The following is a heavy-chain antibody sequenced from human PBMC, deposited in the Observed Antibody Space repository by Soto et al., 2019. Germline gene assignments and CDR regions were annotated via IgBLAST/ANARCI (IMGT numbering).Heavy chain of an antibody. Sequence: QVQLVASGGGVVQPGTSLRLSCEASGFTFSDHAMHWVRQAPGKGLEWVAVVWFDGGNKFYTDSVKGRFTISRENSKNTLFLQMNSLRVVDTAVYYCASAPAGDYTLYHYYTMDVWGQGTPVTVSS. D-gene: IGHD4-17*01. CDR2: VWFDGGNK. J-gene: IGHJ6*02. CDR3: ASAPAGDYTLYHYYTMDV. CDR1: GFTFSDHA. V-gene: IGHV3-33*01.